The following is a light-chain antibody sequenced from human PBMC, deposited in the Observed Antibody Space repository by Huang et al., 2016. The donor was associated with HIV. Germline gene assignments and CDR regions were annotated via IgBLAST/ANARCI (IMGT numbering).Light chain of an antibody. CDR3: QQYNSYRT. J-gene: IGKJ1*01. CDR2: KAS. V-gene: IGKV1-5*03. Sequence: DIQMTQSPSTLSASVGDRVTITCRARQSISNYLAWYQQKPGKAPKLLIYKASTLESGVPSRFSGSGSGTEFTLTISSLQPDEFATYYCQQYNSYRTFGQGTKVEIK. CDR1: QSISNY.